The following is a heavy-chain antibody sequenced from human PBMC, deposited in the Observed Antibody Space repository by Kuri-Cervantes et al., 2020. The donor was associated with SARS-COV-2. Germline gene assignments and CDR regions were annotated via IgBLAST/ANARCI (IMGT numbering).Heavy chain of an antibody. V-gene: IGHV3-48*02. J-gene: IGHJ5*02. CDR2: INNNGSII. CDR1: GFTFSTYS. CDR3: ARTDFWRDRVFAP. D-gene: IGHD3-3*01. Sequence: GESLKISCAASGFTFSTYSLHWVRQAPGMRLEWLSYINNNGSIIYYADSVKGRFTISRDNAKNSLYLQMNTLRDDATAMYYCARTDFWRDRVFAPWGQGNLVHVAS.